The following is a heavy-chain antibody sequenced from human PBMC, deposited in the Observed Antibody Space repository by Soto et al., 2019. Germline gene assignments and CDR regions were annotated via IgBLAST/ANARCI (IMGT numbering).Heavy chain of an antibody. J-gene: IGHJ4*02. CDR2: IGWDGGNT. Sequence: QPGGSLRLSCAASGFTFDDYTMHWVRQAPGKGLEWVSMIGWDGGNTYYADSVKGRFTISRDNSKNSLYLQMNSLRTEDTALYYCAKDTSWTIDYWGQGTLVTVSS. D-gene: IGHD4-17*01. CDR3: AKDTSWTIDY. V-gene: IGHV3-43*01. CDR1: GFTFDDYT.